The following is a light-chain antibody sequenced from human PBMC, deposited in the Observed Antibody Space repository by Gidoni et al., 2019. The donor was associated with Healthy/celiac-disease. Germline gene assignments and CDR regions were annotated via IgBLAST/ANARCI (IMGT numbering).Light chain of an antibody. J-gene: IGKJ3*01. CDR3: QQYDHLPPEFT. Sequence: DIQMTQSPSSLSASVGDRVTITCQARQDINNYLNWYQQKPGKAPKLLIYDASNLETGVPSRFSGSGSGTDYTFTISSLQPEDIATYYCQQYDHLPPEFTFGPGTKVDIK. CDR1: QDINNY. V-gene: IGKV1-33*01. CDR2: DAS.